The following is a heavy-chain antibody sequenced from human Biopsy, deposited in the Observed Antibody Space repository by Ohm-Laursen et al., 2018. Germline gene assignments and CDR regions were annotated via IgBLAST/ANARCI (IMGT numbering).Heavy chain of an antibody. J-gene: IGHJ5*02. Sequence: SSVKVSCKASGYTFTSYHVHWVRQAPGQGLEGMGWINAKTGDTNYAQKFQGRVTMTRDTSISTAYVDLSSLRSDDTAVYYCTRGGYYYDSLAYYYWFDPWGQGTLVTVSS. V-gene: IGHV1-2*02. CDR1: GYTFTSYH. CDR3: TRGGYYYDSLAYYYWFDP. D-gene: IGHD3-22*01. CDR2: INAKTGDT.